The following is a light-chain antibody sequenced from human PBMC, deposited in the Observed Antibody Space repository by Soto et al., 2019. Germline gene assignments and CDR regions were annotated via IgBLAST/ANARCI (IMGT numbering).Light chain of an antibody. CDR2: DIS. V-gene: IGKV3-15*01. CDR3: QEYIHWPPGM. CDR1: HFVSSR. Sequence: EIVVTQSPATLSASPGERVTLSCRASHFVSSRLAWYQQRPGQVPRLLIYDISTRAPGISARFSGSGSGTEFTLTISSLQSEDFAVYYCQEYIHWPPGMFGPGTTVDIK. J-gene: IGKJ1*01.